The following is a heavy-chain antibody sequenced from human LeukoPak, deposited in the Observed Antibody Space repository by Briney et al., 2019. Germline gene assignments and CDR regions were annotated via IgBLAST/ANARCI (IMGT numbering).Heavy chain of an antibody. D-gene: IGHD3-22*01. CDR2: MYYSGST. Sequence: SETLSLTCTVSGGSITSSSYYWGWIRQPPGKGLEWIGSMYYSGSTYYNPSLKSRVIISVDTSKNQFSLKLSSVTAADTAVYYCASYDSSGYYYVGAFDIWGQGTMVTVSS. CDR1: GGSITSSSYY. J-gene: IGHJ3*02. V-gene: IGHV4-39*07. CDR3: ASYDSSGYYYVGAFDI.